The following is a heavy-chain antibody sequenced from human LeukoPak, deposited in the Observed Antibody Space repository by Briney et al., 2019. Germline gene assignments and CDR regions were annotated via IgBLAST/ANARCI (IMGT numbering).Heavy chain of an antibody. D-gene: IGHD3-10*01. J-gene: IGHJ2*01. CDR3: ARRSGNDWYFDL. CDR2: IYYSGST. Sequence: SETLSLTCTVSGGSISSDSYYWGWIRQPPGKGLEWIGTIYYSGSTYYNPSLESRVTISVDTSKNQFSLKLSSVTAADTAVYYCARRSGNDWYFDLWGRGILVTVSS. CDR1: GGSISSDSYY. V-gene: IGHV4-39*01.